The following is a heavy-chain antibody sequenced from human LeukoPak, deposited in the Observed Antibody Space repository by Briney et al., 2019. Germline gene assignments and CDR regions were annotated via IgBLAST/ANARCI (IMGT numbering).Heavy chain of an antibody. D-gene: IGHD3-10*01. J-gene: IGHJ3*02. CDR2: IYSGGDT. V-gene: IGHV3-53*01. Sequence: QAGGSLRLSCAASGFTVSSNYMGWVRQAPGKGLEWLSIIYSGGDTYYADPVKGRFTISRDSSKNTVHHQMDSLRAEDTALYHCARVSVVRGVSDAFDIWGQGTMVTVSS. CDR1: GFTVSSNY. CDR3: ARVSVVRGVSDAFDI.